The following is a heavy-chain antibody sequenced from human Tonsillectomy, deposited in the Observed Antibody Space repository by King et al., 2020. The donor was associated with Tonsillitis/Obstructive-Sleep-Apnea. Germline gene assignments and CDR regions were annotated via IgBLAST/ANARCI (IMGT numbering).Heavy chain of an antibody. V-gene: IGHV4-34*01. D-gene: IGHD3-10*01. CDR1: GGSFSGYY. CDR2: INHSGST. Sequence: VQLQQWGAGLLKPSEPLSLTCAVYGGSFSGYYWSWIRQPPGKGLEWIGEINHSGSTNYNPSLKSRVTISLDTSKNQFSLKLSSVTAADTAVYYCSRGRGYTMVRGVTIGRFDPWGQGTLVTVSS. J-gene: IGHJ5*02. CDR3: SRGRGYTMVRGVTIGRFDP.